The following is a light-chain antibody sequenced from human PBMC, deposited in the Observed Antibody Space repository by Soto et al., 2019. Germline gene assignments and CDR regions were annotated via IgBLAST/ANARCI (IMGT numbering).Light chain of an antibody. Sequence: DIQLTQSPSFLSASVGDRVTITCRASQGISSYLAWYQQKPGKAPKLLISTASTLQSGVPSRFSGSGSGTEFTLTISSLQPEDFATYYCQQLNNYPRTFGQGT. CDR3: QQLNNYPRT. V-gene: IGKV1-9*01. CDR2: TAS. J-gene: IGKJ1*01. CDR1: QGISSY.